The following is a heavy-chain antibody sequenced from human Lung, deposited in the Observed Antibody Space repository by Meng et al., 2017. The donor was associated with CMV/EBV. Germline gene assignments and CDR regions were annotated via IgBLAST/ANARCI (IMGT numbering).Heavy chain of an antibody. CDR1: SGSLNSGGNS. CDR3: ARQAPDNWFDP. Sequence: TCTVGSGSLNSGGNSWSWIRQLPGKGMEWIGYTYYDGTTNYDWTLRSRVTISVDTSKNQFALKLSSVTAADTAVYYCARQAPDNWFDPWGQGALVTVSS. CDR2: TYYDGTT. V-gene: IGHV4-31*03. J-gene: IGHJ5*02.